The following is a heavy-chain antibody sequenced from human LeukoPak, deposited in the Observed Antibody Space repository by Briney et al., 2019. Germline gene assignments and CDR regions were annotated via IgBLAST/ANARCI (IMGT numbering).Heavy chain of an antibody. D-gene: IGHD5-24*01. CDR1: GFTFSSYA. CDR2: IWYDGSSK. Sequence: GGSLRLSCAASGFTFSSYAMHWVRQAPGKGLEWVAIIWYDGSSKYHADSVKGRFTISRDNSKNTLYLQMNSLRAADTAVYYCAKISYNSYGPFDNWGQGTLVTVSS. V-gene: IGHV3-33*06. J-gene: IGHJ4*02. CDR3: AKISYNSYGPFDN.